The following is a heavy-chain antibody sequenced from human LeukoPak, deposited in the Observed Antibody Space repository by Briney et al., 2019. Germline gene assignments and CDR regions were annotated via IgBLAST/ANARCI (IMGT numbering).Heavy chain of an antibody. D-gene: IGHD3-9*01. Sequence: GGSLRLSCAASGFTVSSNYMSWVRQAPGKGLEWVSVIYSGGSTYYADSVKGRFTISRDNSKNTLYLQMNSLRAEDTAVYYCARGYYDILTGYMNRAFDIWGQGTMVTVSS. CDR3: ARGYYDILTGYMNRAFDI. CDR2: IYSGGST. V-gene: IGHV3-53*01. J-gene: IGHJ3*02. CDR1: GFTVSSNY.